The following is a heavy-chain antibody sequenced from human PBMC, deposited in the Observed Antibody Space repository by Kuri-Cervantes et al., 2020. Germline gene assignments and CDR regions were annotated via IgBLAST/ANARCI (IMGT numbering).Heavy chain of an antibody. D-gene: IGHD5/OR15-5a*01. CDR1: GYTLTELS. J-gene: IGHJ4*02. CDR3: ATPGVYGGRIGYFDY. CDR2: FDPEDGET. Sequence: ASVKVSCKVSGYTLTELSMHWVRQAPGKGLEWMGGFDPEDGETIYAQKFQGRVTMTEDTSTDTAYMELSSLRSEDTAVYYCATPGVYGGRIGYFDYWGQGTLVTVSS. V-gene: IGHV1-24*01.